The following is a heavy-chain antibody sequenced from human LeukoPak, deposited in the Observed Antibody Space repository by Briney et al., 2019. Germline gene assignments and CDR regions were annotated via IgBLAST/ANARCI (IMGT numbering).Heavy chain of an antibody. CDR1: GGSISNYY. CDR2: IYYSGST. D-gene: IGHD3-16*01. Sequence: SETLSLTCTDSGGSISNYYWSWIRQPPGKELEWIGYIYYSGSTNYNPSLGSRVTISVEKSKNQFSLKLTSVTAADTAIYFCAGTYVFRGVMGGFDPWGQGTLVTVSS. J-gene: IGHJ5*02. CDR3: AGTYVFRGVMGGFDP. V-gene: IGHV4-59*12.